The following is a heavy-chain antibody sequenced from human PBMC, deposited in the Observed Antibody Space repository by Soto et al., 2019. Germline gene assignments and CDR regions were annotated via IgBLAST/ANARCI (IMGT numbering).Heavy chain of an antibody. CDR1: GGTFSSYT. J-gene: IGHJ4*02. Sequence: QVQLVQSGAEVKKPGSSVKVSCKASGGTFSSYTISWVRQAPGQGLEWMGRIIPILGIANYAQKFQGRVTITADKSTSTAYLERSGLRAEDTAEYECASRSVPRDVDYWGQVNLVTVS. V-gene: IGHV1-69*02. CDR3: ASRSVPRDVDY. CDR2: IIPILGIA.